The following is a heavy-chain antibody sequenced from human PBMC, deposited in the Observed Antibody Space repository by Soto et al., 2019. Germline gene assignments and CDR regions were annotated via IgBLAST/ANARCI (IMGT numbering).Heavy chain of an antibody. J-gene: IGHJ5*02. CDR1: GGTFSSYA. Sequence: SVKVSCKASGGTFSSYAISWVRQAPGQGLEWMGGIIPIFGTANYAQKFQGRVTITADESTSTAYMELSSLRSEDTAVYYCARDKRDCSSTSCYTLYNWLDPWGQGTLVTVSS. D-gene: IGHD2-2*02. CDR3: ARDKRDCSSTSCYTLYNWLDP. CDR2: IIPIFGTA. V-gene: IGHV1-69*13.